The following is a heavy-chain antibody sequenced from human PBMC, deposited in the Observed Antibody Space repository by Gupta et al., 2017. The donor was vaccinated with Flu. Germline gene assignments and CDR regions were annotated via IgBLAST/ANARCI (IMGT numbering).Heavy chain of an antibody. D-gene: IGHD2-2*01. V-gene: IGHV3-11*01. CDR2: IRNSGSTI. J-gene: IGHJ4*02. Sequence: QVQLVESGGGLVKPGGSLRLSCDASGFFFGDYHMTWIRQAPGKGLEWVAYIRNSGSTIYYSDSVKGRFTISRDNAKKSLYLQMNSLRVDDTAVYYCARDLGFCNSDSCSAPFDYWGQGTLVTVSS. CDR3: ARDLGFCNSDSCSAPFDY. CDR1: GFFFGDYH.